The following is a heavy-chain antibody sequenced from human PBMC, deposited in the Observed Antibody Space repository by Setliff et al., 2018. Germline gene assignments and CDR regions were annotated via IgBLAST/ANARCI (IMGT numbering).Heavy chain of an antibody. D-gene: IGHD2-2*01. J-gene: IGHJ6*02. CDR1: GFTFDDYT. CDR3: ARGLYCSSTSCYPFYYYYYGMDV. Sequence: GGSLRLSYAASGFTFDDYTMHWVRQAPGKGLEWVSLISWDGGSTYYADSVKGRFTISRDNSKNSLYLQMSSLRSEDTAVYYCARGLYCSSTSCYPFYYYYYGMDVWGQGTTVTVS. V-gene: IGHV3-43*01. CDR2: ISWDGGST.